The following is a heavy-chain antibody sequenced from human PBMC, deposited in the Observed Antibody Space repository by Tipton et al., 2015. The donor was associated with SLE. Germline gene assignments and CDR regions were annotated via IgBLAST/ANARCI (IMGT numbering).Heavy chain of an antibody. CDR2: IYYSGST. CDR3: ARGGYSSGWYGDYFVY. D-gene: IGHD6-19*01. V-gene: IGHV4-59*11. Sequence: TLSLTCTVSGGSISSHYWSWIRQPPGKGLEWIGYIYYSGSTNYKPSLKSRVTISVDTSKNQFSLKLRSVTAADTAIYYCARGGYSSGWYGDYFVYCGQGTLVTVSS. J-gene: IGHJ4*02. CDR1: GGSISSHY.